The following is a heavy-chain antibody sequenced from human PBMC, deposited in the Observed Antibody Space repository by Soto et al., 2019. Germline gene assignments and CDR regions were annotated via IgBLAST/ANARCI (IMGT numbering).Heavy chain of an antibody. CDR3: ARFLDPGTTSAAVDY. J-gene: IGHJ4*02. D-gene: IGHD1-7*01. V-gene: IGHV4-34*02. Sequence: QVQLQQWGAGLLKPSETLSLTCAVYGGSFSGYYWSWIRQPPGKGLEWIGEINHSGSTNYNPSLKSRVIISVDTSRNQFSLKMSSMTAADTAVYYCARFLDPGTTSAAVDYWGQGTLVTVSS. CDR2: INHSGST. CDR1: GGSFSGYY.